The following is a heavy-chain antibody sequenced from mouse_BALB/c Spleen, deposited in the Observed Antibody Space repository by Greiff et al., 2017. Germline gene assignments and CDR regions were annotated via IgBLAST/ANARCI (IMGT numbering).Heavy chain of an antibody. D-gene: IGHD1-1*01. Sequence: VKLMESGPELVKPGASVKISCKASGYAFSSSWMNWVKQRPGQGLEWIGRIYPGDGDTNYNGKFKGKATLTADKSSSTAYMQLSSLTSVDSAVYFCARGYYGSRYAMDYWGQGTSVTVSS. CDR2: IYPGDGDT. CDR1: GYAFSSSW. CDR3: ARGYYGSRYAMDY. V-gene: IGHV1-82*01. J-gene: IGHJ4*01.